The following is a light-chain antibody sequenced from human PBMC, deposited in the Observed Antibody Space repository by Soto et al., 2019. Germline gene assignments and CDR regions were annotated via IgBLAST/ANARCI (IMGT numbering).Light chain of an antibody. CDR2: DAS. CDR1: QSVSSY. CDR3: QQRSNWSLT. J-gene: IGKJ4*01. V-gene: IGKV3-11*01. Sequence: EIILTQSPATLSLSPGERATLSCRASQSVSSYAAWYQQKPGQTPRLLIYDASKRATGIPARFSGSGSGTDFTLTLSSLEPEDFAVYYCQQRSNWSLTFGGGTKLEIK.